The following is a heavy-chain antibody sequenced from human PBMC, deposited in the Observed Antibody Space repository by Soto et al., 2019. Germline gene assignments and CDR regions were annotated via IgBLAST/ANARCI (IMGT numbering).Heavy chain of an antibody. CDR1: GGSISSGDYY. D-gene: IGHD3-22*01. J-gene: IGHJ5*02. CDR3: ASYLTYYYDSNWFNP. CDR2: IYYSGST. V-gene: IGHV4-30-4*01. Sequence: SETLSLTCTVSGGSISSGDYYWSWIRQPPGKGLEWIGYIYYSGSTYYNPSLKSRVTISVDTSKNQFSLKLSSVTAADTAVYYCASYLTYYYDSNWFNPWGQGTLVTVSS.